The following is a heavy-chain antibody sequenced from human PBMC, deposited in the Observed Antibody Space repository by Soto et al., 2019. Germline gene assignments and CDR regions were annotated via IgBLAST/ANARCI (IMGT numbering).Heavy chain of an antibody. CDR3: ARVPRGAWYSQSLY. CDR1: GYTFTSYG. Sequence: QVRLVQSGAEVKKPGASVKVSCKASGYTFTSYGISWVRQAPGQGLERMGWISAYNGNTNIAPKLQGRVTMTTDTSTSTAYMELRSLRSDDTAVYYCARVPRGAWYSQSLYWGQGSLVTVSS. J-gene: IGHJ4*02. CDR2: ISAYNGNT. V-gene: IGHV1-18*04. D-gene: IGHD6-13*01.